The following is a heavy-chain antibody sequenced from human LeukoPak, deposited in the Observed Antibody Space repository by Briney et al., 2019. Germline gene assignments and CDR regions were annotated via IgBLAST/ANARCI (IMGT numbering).Heavy chain of an antibody. Sequence: GGSLRLSCAASGFTFINSAMNWVRQAPGKGLEWVSAISRSGNNAYYADSVKGRFTISRDNSKNTLYLQMNSLRAEDTAVYYCAELGITMIGGVWGKGTTVTISS. CDR1: GFTFINSA. J-gene: IGHJ6*04. CDR3: AELGITMIGGV. D-gene: IGHD3-10*02. V-gene: IGHV3-23*01. CDR2: ISRSGNNA.